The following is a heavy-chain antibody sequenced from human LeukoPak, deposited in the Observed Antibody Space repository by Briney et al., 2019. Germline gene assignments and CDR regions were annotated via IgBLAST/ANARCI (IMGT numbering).Heavy chain of an antibody. CDR1: GFTFSDYY. V-gene: IGHV3-11*01. Sequence: GGSLRLSCAASGFTFSDYYMTWLRQAPGKGLEWVSYISSSGSTMYYADSVKGRFTISRDNAKNSLYLQMNSLGAEDTAVYYCARGYDSSGYNWFDPWGQGTLVTVSS. CDR2: ISSSGSTM. J-gene: IGHJ5*02. CDR3: ARGYDSSGYNWFDP. D-gene: IGHD3-22*01.